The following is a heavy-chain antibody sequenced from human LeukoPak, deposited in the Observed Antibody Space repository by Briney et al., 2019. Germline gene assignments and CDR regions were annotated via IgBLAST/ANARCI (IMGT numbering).Heavy chain of an antibody. CDR1: GYTFTGYY. J-gene: IGHJ4*02. CDR2: VNPNSGGT. Sequence: GASVKVSCKASGYTFTGYYTHWVRQAPGQGLEWMGWVNPNSGGTNYAQKFQGRVTMTRDTSISTAYMELSRLRSDDTAVYYCARGWGYCSSTSCDYYFDYWGQGTLVTVSS. V-gene: IGHV1-2*02. D-gene: IGHD2-2*01. CDR3: ARGWGYCSSTSCDYYFDY.